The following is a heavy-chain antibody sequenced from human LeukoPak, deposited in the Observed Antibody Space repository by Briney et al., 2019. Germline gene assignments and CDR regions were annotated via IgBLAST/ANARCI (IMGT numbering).Heavy chain of an antibody. Sequence: ASVKVSCKASGYTFTSYAMHWVRQAPGQRLEWMGWINAGNHNTKYSQKFQGRVTITRDTSASTAYMELSSLRSEDTAVYYCARVLTDDDFWSGYYTGTGYYYGMDVWGQGTTVTVSS. CDR1: GYTFTSYA. CDR2: INAGNHNT. J-gene: IGHJ6*02. D-gene: IGHD3-3*01. CDR3: ARVLTDDDFWSGYYTGTGYYYGMDV. V-gene: IGHV1-3*01.